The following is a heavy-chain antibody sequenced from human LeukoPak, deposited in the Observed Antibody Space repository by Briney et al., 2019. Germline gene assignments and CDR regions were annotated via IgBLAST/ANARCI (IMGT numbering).Heavy chain of an antibody. J-gene: IGHJ6*02. Sequence: SETLSLTCSVSGDSISIYYWSWIRQPPGKGLEWIAYGHHSESSNYNPSLKSRVTISVDTSKNQFSLKLSSVTAADTAVYYCARERRNSEGYGMDVWGQGTTVTVSS. D-gene: IGHD5-18*01. CDR2: GHHSESS. CDR1: GDSISIYY. V-gene: IGHV4-59*12. CDR3: ARERRNSEGYGMDV.